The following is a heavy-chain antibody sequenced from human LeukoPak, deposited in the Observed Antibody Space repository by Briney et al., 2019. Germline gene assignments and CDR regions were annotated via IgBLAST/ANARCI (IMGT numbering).Heavy chain of an antibody. J-gene: IGHJ4*02. CDR3: ARLPLVLRYFDWLLSPLDY. CDR1: GFTFGSFA. Sequence: GGSLRLSGEASGFTFGSFAMHWVGQAPGKGLGGGAVLSYDGSNKYYADSVKGRFTISRDNSKNTLYLQMNSLRAEDTAVYYCARLPLVLRYFDWLLSPLDYWGQGTLVTVSS. CDR2: LSYDGSNK. V-gene: IGHV3-30*04. D-gene: IGHD3-9*01.